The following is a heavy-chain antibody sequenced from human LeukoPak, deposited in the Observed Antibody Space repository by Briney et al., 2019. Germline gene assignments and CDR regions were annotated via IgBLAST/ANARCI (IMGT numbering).Heavy chain of an antibody. D-gene: IGHD1-26*01. Sequence: SETLSLTCTVSGGSISSGSYYWSWIRQPAGKGLEWIGRIYTSGSTNYNPSLKSRVTISVDTSKNQFSLKLGSVTAADTAVYYCARGASGRPNWFDPWGQGTLVTVSS. V-gene: IGHV4-61*02. CDR1: GGSISSGSYY. CDR2: IYTSGST. CDR3: ARGASGRPNWFDP. J-gene: IGHJ5*02.